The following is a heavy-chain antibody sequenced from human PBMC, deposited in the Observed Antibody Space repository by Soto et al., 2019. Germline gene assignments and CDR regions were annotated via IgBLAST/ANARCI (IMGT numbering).Heavy chain of an antibody. CDR1: GFTFNTHW. J-gene: IGHJ4*02. Sequence: EVQLVESGGGLILPGGSLRLSCAASGFTFNTHWMHWVRQAPGKGLVWVSRINSDGSITDYADSVKGRVSISRDNPRNTLYLQMNSLSSEDTAVYYCARAVTSVGAAAKGDFWGQGTLVTVSS. CDR2: INSDGSIT. D-gene: IGHD1-26*01. CDR3: ARAVTSVGAAAKGDF. V-gene: IGHV3-74*01.